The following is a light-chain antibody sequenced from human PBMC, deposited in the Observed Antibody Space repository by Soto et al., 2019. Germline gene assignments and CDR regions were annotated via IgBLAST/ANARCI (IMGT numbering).Light chain of an antibody. CDR1: SSNIGAGYN. CDR3: QSHDNTLSGWVV. V-gene: IGLV1-40*01. CDR2: NNN. J-gene: IGLJ2*01. Sequence: QSVLTQPPSVSGAPGQRVTISCTGSSSNIGAGYNVHWYQQLPGTAPKLLIFNNNNRPSGVPDRFSGSRSGASASLAITGLQAEDEGDYYCQSHDNTLSGWVVFGGGTKVTVL.